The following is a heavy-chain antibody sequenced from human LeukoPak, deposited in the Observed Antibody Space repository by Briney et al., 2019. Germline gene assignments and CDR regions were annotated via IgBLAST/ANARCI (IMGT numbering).Heavy chain of an antibody. D-gene: IGHD1-26*01. CDR1: GGSISSYY. Sequence: SETLSLTCTVSGGSISSYYWSWIRQPAGKGLEWIGRIYTSGSTNYNPSLKSRVTMSVDTSKNQFSLKLSSVTAADTAVYYCARDHGPDLGSGSYVRARYDAFDIWGQGTMVTVSS. J-gene: IGHJ3*02. V-gene: IGHV4-4*07. CDR2: IYTSGST. CDR3: ARDHGPDLGSGSYVRARYDAFDI.